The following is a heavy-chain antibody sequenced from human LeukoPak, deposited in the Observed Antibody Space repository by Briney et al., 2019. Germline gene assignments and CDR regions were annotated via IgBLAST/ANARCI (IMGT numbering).Heavy chain of an antibody. CDR1: GFTFSSYA. CDR2: ISYDGSNK. J-gene: IGHJ4*02. Sequence: PGGSLRLSCAASGFTFSSYAMHWVRQAPGKGLEWVAVISYDGSNKYYADSVKGRFTISRDNSKNTLYLQMNSLRAEDTAVYYCAGGFQHYYDSSGYLDYWGQGTLVTVSS. D-gene: IGHD3-22*01. V-gene: IGHV3-30-3*01. CDR3: AGGFQHYYDSSGYLDY.